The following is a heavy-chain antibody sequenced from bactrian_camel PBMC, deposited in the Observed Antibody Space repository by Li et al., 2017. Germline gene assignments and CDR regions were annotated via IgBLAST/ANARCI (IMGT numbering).Heavy chain of an antibody. CDR2: ICGWFT. V-gene: IGHV3S53*01. Sequence: HVQLVESGGGSVQAGGSLRLSCAVSGYTDMRICMGWFRQAPGKEREGVAAICGWFTYYADSVKGRVTISIDAAKNTLYLQMNRLTTDDTAVYYCAAGLFADFGLGLGTQVTVS. J-gene: IGHJ4*01. D-gene: IGHD5*01. CDR1: GYTDMRIC.